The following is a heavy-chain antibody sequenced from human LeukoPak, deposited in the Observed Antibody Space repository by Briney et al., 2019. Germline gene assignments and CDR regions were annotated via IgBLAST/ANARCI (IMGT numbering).Heavy chain of an antibody. CDR2: IKQDGSEK. D-gene: IGHD5-24*01. CDR3: AREMAITPEFDY. Sequence: GGSLRLSCAASGFTFNYALMSWVRQAPGKGLEWVANIKQDGSEKYYVDSVKGRFTISRDNAKNSLYLQMNSLRAEDTAVYYCAREMAITPEFDYWGQGTPVTVSS. CDR1: GFTFNYAL. J-gene: IGHJ4*02. V-gene: IGHV3-7*01.